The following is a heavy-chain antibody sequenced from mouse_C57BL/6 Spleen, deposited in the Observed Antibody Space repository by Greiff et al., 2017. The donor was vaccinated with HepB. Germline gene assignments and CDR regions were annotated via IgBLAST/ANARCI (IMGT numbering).Heavy chain of an antibody. CDR3: ARDYGSSYYWFAY. J-gene: IGHJ3*01. V-gene: IGHV5-17*01. CDR2: ISSGSSTI. D-gene: IGHD1-1*01. Sequence: EVKLVESGGGLVKPGGSLKLSCAASGFTFSDYGMHWVRQAPEKGLEWVAYISSGSSTIYYADTVKGRFTISRDNAKNTLFLQMTSLRSEDTAMYYCARDYGSSYYWFAYWGQGTLVTVSA. CDR1: GFTFSDYG.